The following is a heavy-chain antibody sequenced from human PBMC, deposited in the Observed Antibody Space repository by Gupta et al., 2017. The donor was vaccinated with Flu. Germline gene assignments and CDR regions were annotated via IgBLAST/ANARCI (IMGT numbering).Heavy chain of an antibody. CDR3: ARGFGSSSSENY. CDR2: INPGSGGT. Sequence: QVQLVQSGAEVREPGASVKVSCKTSGYTFTDYYIHWVRQAPGQGLQWLGWINPGSGGTTYAQKSQGGVTMTRDTSISTAYMELSRLTPDDTAVYYCARGFGSSSSENYWGQGTLVTGSS. J-gene: IGHJ4*02. V-gene: IGHV1-2*02. CDR1: GYTFTDYY. D-gene: IGHD6-13*01.